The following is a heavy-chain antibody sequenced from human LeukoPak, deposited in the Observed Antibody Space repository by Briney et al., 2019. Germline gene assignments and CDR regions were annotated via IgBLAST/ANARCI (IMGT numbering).Heavy chain of an antibody. V-gene: IGHV3-23*01. CDR2: IGGTAAST. D-gene: IGHD3-10*01. Sequence: GRSLRLSCAASAFTFSSYAMSWVRQAPGKGLEWVSTIGGTAASTHSADSVKGRFTISRDNSKDTLFLQMNSLRAEHTTVYYCAKDLYYGSGVDYWGQGTLFTVSS. CDR3: AKDLYYGSGVDY. J-gene: IGHJ4*02. CDR1: AFTFSSYA.